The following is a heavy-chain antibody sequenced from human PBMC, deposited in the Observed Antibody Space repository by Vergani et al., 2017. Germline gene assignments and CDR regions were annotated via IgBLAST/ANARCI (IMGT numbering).Heavy chain of an antibody. CDR2: TWYDGNNK. V-gene: IGHV3-33*01. J-gene: IGHJ5*02. CDR1: GFTFNQYG. D-gene: IGHD1-14*01. Sequence: QVQLVESGGGVVQPGRSLRLSCAASGFTFNQYGMHWVRQAPGKGLEWVAVTWYDGNNKQYADSVKGRFTISRDNSKSTVYLQMNSLRDEDTGVYYCARDLRLLYNRFDPWGQGTLVTVCS. CDR3: ARDLRLLYNRFDP.